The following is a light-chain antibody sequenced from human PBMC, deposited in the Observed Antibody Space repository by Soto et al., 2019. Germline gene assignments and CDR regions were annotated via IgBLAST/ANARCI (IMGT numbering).Light chain of an antibody. J-gene: IGKJ5*01. CDR3: QQRSIWPIT. CDR1: QSVSSF. V-gene: IGKV3-11*01. Sequence: EIVLTQSPATLSLSPGERATLSCRASQSVSSFLAWYRQKPGQAPRLLIYDASNMATGIPARFSGSGSGTDFTLTISSLEPEDFAVYYCQQRSIWPITFGQGTRVEIK. CDR2: DAS.